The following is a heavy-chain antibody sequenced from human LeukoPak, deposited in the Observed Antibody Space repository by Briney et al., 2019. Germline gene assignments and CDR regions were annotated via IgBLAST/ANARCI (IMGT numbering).Heavy chain of an antibody. CDR2: ISGSGSST. Sequence: GGSLRLSCAASGFTFISYAMSWVRQAPGKGLEWVAGISGSGSSTYYADSVKGRVTISRDNSKNTLYLQMNSLRAEDTAVYYCAKGGRIGVVIGTSAFDLWGQGTMVTVSS. D-gene: IGHD2-21*01. V-gene: IGHV3-23*01. CDR3: AKGGRIGVVIGTSAFDL. J-gene: IGHJ3*01. CDR1: GFTFISYA.